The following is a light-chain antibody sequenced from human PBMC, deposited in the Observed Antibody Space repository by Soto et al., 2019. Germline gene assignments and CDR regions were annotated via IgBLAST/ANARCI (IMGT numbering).Light chain of an antibody. CDR3: ETWDSSLSAVV. CDR2: DNH. Sequence: QSVLTQPPTVSAAPGQTVSISCSGSSYSIGNNFVSWYQLLPETAPKLLIYDNHNRPSGIPDRFSGSKSGTSATLAITGLQTGDEADYYCETWDSSLSAVVFGGGTKLTVL. J-gene: IGLJ3*02. CDR1: SYSIGNNF. V-gene: IGLV1-51*01.